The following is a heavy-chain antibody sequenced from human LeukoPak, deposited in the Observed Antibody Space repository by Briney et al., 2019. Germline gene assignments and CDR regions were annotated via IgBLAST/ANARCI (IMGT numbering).Heavy chain of an antibody. CDR3: ARDEKPSEYYYDSSGSDAFDI. CDR1: GFTVSSNY. V-gene: IGHV3-66*01. Sequence: GGSLRLSCAASGFTVSSNYMSWVRQAPGEGLEWVSVIYSGGSTYYADSVKGRFTISRDNSKNTLYLQMNSLRAEDTAVYYCARDEKPSEYYYDSSGSDAFDIWGQGTMVTVSS. J-gene: IGHJ3*02. CDR2: IYSGGST. D-gene: IGHD3-22*01.